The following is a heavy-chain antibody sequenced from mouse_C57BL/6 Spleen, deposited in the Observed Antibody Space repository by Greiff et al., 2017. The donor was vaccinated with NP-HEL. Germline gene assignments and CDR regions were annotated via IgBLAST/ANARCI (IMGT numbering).Heavy chain of an antibody. Sequence: EVQLVESGEGLVKPGGSLKLSCAASGFTFSSYAMSWVRQTPEKRLEWVAYISSGGDYIYYADTVKGRLTISRDNARNTLYLQMSSLKSEDTAMYYCTRDSGSTLGTYAMDYWGQGTSVTVSS. CDR3: TRDSGSTLGTYAMDY. CDR2: ISSGGDYI. J-gene: IGHJ4*01. CDR1: GFTFSSYA. V-gene: IGHV5-9-1*02. D-gene: IGHD1-1*01.